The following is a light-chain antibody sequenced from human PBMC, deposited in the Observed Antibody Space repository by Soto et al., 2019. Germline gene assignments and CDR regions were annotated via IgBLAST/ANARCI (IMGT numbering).Light chain of an antibody. CDR1: QSVSSSY. Sequence: EIVLTQSPGTLSLSPWGRATLSCRASQSVSSSYLAWYQQKPGQAPSLLILGASTRATGVPARFSGSGSGTEFTLSISSLQSEDFAVYYCKQYKEWPPFTFGQGTRLEIK. J-gene: IGKJ5*01. CDR3: KQYKEWPPFT. V-gene: IGKV3-15*01. CDR2: GAS.